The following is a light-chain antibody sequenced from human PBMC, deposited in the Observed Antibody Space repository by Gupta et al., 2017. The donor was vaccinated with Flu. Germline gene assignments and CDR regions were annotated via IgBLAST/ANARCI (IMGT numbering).Light chain of an antibody. J-gene: IGKJ5*01. CDR3: QQAYSISPIT. V-gene: IGKV1-39*01. CDR2: AAS. CDR1: QSISSN. Sequence: DIQMTQSPSSLSASVGDRVTITCRASQSISSNLNWYQQKPGKAPNLLIFAASNLQSGVPSRFSGSGYGTDFTLTISSRQPEDYATYYCQQAYSISPITFGQGTRLEIK.